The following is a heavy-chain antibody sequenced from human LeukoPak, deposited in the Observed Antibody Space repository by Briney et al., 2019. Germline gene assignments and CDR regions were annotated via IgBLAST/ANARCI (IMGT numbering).Heavy chain of an antibody. Sequence: GGSLRLSCAASGFTFSSYSVSWVRQAPGKGLDWVSYISTSSTSIYYADSVKGRFTISRDNAKNPLYLQLNSLRAEDTAVYYCARTRSGFYFDYWGQGTLVTVSS. J-gene: IGHJ4*02. CDR2: ISTSSTSI. CDR3: ARTRSGFYFDY. V-gene: IGHV3-48*01. D-gene: IGHD3-3*01. CDR1: GFTFSSYS.